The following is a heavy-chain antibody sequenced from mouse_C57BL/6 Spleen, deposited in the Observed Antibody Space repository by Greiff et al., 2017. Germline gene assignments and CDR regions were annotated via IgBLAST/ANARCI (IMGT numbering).Heavy chain of an antibody. J-gene: IGHJ4*01. D-gene: IGHD2-1*01. CDR2: INPGSGGT. Sequence: LVESGAELVRPGTSVKVSCKASGYAFTNYLIEWVKQRPGQGLEWIGVINPGSGGTNYNEKFKGKATLTADKSSSTAYMQLSSLTSEDSAVYFCARYYGNYYAMDYWGQGTSVTVSS. CDR1: GYAFTNYL. V-gene: IGHV1-54*01. CDR3: ARYYGNYYAMDY.